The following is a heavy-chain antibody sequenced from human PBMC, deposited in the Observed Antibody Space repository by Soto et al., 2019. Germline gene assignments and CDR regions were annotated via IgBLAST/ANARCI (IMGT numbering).Heavy chain of an antibody. D-gene: IGHD3-22*01. V-gene: IGHV5-51*01. Sequence: GESLKISCKGSGYSFTSYWIGWVRQMPGKGLEWMGIIYPGDSDTRYSPSFQGQVTISADKSISTAYLQWSGLKASDTAMYYCARQTFYYYDSSGYYQRTYYYYGMDVWGQGTTVTVSS. CDR1: GYSFTSYW. CDR3: ARQTFYYYDSSGYYQRTYYYYGMDV. J-gene: IGHJ6*02. CDR2: IYPGDSDT.